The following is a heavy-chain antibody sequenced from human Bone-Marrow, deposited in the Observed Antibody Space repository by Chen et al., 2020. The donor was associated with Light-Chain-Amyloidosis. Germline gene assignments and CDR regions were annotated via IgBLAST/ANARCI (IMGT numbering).Heavy chain of an antibody. CDR3: ARDFRDVFSRGLDY. CDR2: VSYDGSDK. Sequence: QVQLVESGGGVVQPGTSLRLSCAVSGFTFSSFGMHWVRQAPGKGLEWVATVSYDGSDKFYADSVNGRFTISRDNSKSTLYLDVNSLRTDDTAVFYCARDFRDVFSRGLDYWGQGTLVTVSS. V-gene: IGHV3-30*14. J-gene: IGHJ4*02. D-gene: IGHD3-10*01. CDR1: GFTFSSFG.